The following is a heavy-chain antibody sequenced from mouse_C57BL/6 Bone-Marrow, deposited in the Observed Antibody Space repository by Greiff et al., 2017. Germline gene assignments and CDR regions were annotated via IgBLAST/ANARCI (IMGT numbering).Heavy chain of an antibody. J-gene: IGHJ2*01. V-gene: IGHV1-52*01. CDR3: ARGNCNVYFDF. Sequence: QVQLQQPGAELVRPGASVKLSCKASGYTFTSYWMHWVKQRPIQGLEWIGNIDPSDSETHYNQKFKDKATLTVDKSSSTAYMQLSSLTSEDSAVYYCARGNCNVYFDFWGQGTTPTVSS. CDR2: IDPSDSET. D-gene: IGHD2-1*01. CDR1: GYTFTSYW.